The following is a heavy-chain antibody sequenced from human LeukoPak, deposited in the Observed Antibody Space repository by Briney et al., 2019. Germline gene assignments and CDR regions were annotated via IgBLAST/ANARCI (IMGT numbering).Heavy chain of an antibody. J-gene: IGHJ1*01. CDR3: ARGRYDSSGYFQD. Sequence: HPGGSLRLSCAASGFTFSSYAMTWVRQAPAKGLEWVSGISASGDSPYYADSVKGRFTISRDNSKNTLFLQMSSLRAEDTAIYYCARGRYDSSGYFQDWGQGTLVTVSS. CDR1: GFTFSSYA. D-gene: IGHD3-22*01. CDR2: ISASGDSP. V-gene: IGHV3-23*01.